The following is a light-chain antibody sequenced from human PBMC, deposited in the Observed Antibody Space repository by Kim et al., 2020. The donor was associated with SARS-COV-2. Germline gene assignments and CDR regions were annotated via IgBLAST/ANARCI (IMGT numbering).Light chain of an antibody. V-gene: IGLV2-18*02. CDR3: SSYTSSSTYV. J-gene: IGLJ1*01. CDR2: EVS. Sequence: GQSVTIYCTGTSSDVGSYNRVSWYQQPPGTAPELMIYEVSNRPSGVPVRFSGSKSGNTASLTISGLQAEDEADYYCSSYTSSSTYVFGTGTKVTVL. CDR1: SSDVGSYNR.